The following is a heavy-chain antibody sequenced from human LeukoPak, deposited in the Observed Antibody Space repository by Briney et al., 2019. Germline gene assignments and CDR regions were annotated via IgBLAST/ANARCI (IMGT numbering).Heavy chain of an antibody. V-gene: IGHV4-59*01. J-gene: IGHJ4*02. CDR2: IYYSGST. D-gene: IGHD6-13*01. Sequence: SETLSLTCTVSGGSISSYYWSWIRQPPGKGLEWIGYIYYSGSTNYNPSLKSRVTISVDTSKNQFSLKLSSVTAADTAVYYCAKAPMEDTWYIHFDYWGQGTLVTVSS. CDR3: AKAPMEDTWYIHFDY. CDR1: GGSISSYY.